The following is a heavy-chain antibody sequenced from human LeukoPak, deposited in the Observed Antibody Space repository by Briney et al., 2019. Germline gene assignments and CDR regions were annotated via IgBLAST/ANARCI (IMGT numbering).Heavy chain of an antibody. D-gene: IGHD6-19*01. CDR1: GFTFSNYA. CDR3: ARVKVKQWLVRTFDY. CDR2: ISYDGSNK. Sequence: GGSLRLSCAASGFTFSNYALHWVRQAPGKGLEWVAFISYDGSNKYYADSVKGRFTISRDNSKNTLFLQTNSLRAEDTAVYYCARVKVKQWLVRTFDYWGQGTLVTVPS. J-gene: IGHJ4*02. V-gene: IGHV3-30*04.